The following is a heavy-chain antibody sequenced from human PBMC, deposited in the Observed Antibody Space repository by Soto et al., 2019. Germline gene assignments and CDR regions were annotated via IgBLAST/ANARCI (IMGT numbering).Heavy chain of an antibody. CDR1: GFTVSNNY. V-gene: IGHV3-66*01. D-gene: IGHD1-26*01. J-gene: IGHJ4*02. Sequence: EVQVVESGGGLVQPGGSMRLSCAASGFTVSNNYMTWVRQAPGKGLEWVSLIYSRGGADYADSVKGRFSITSDNSKNMVYLQMNSLRVEDTAAYYCARGGSGSQTVGYWGQGARVTFSS. CDR2: IYSRGGA. CDR3: ARGGSGSQTVGY.